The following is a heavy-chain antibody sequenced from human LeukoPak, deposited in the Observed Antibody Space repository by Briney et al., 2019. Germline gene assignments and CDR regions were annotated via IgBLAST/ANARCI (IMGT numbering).Heavy chain of an antibody. D-gene: IGHD4-17*01. CDR3: ARAIDFGDPFDY. CDR2: IYYSGST. CDR1: GGSISSSSFY. Sequence: SETLSLTCTVSGGSISSSSFYWGWVRQPPAKGLEWIGSIYYSGSTYYNPSLKSRVTKSVDTSKNQFSLKLSSVTAADTAVYYCARAIDFGDPFDYWGQGTLVTVSS. J-gene: IGHJ4*02. V-gene: IGHV4-39*07.